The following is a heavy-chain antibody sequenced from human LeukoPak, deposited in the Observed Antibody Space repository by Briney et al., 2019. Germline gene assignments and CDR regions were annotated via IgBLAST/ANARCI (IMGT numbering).Heavy chain of an antibody. V-gene: IGHV3-20*04. J-gene: IGHJ4*02. CDR1: GFKFDDYG. CDR3: AREGIYCVNGVCYLDY. Sequence: GGSLRLSCAASGFKFDDYGMSWVRQAPGKGLEWVSGISWNGGNTGYADSVKGRFTISRDNAKNSLFLQVNSLRADDTAFYYCAREGIYCVNGVCYLDYRGQGTLVTVSS. D-gene: IGHD2-8*01. CDR2: ISWNGGNT.